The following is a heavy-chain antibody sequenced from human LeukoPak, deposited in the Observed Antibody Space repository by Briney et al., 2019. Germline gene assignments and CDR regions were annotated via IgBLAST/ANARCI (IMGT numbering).Heavy chain of an antibody. CDR1: GFTFSSYE. CDR3: AKDYFPVDY. V-gene: IGHV3-48*03. J-gene: IGHJ4*02. CDR2: ISSSGSTI. Sequence: PGGSLRLSCAASGFTFSSYEMNWVRQAPGKGLEWVSYISSSGSTIYYADSVKGRFTISRDNSKNTLYLQMNSLRAEDTAVYYCAKDYFPVDYWGQGTLVTVSS. D-gene: IGHD3-10*01.